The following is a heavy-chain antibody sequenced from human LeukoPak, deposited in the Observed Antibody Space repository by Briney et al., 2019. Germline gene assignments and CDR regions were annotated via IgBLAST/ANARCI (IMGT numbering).Heavy chain of an antibody. V-gene: IGHV3-48*03. D-gene: IGHD1-26*01. CDR1: GFTFSNYE. CDR3: AREDGSQLDY. J-gene: IGHJ4*02. Sequence: GGSLRLSCATSGFTFSNYEMSWVRQTPGKGLEWVSYISSSGSSTYYADSVKGRFTISRDNDKSSLCLQMDSLRAGDTAVYYCAREDGSQLDYWGRGTLVTVSS. CDR2: ISSSGSST.